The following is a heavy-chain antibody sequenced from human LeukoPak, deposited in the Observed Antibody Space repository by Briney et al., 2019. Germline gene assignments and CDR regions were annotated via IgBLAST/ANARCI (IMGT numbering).Heavy chain of an antibody. Sequence: PGGSLRLSCAASGFTFSNYAMNWVRQAPGKGLEWFSAITGSGDSTYYADSVQGRFTASRDNSRNTLYLQMNSLRGDDTATYYCVKIDCGAVYCRRPDYWGQGALVTVSS. J-gene: IGHJ4*02. CDR3: VKIDCGAVYCRRPDY. D-gene: IGHD4/OR15-4a*01. V-gene: IGHV3-23*01. CDR2: ITGSGDST. CDR1: GFTFSNYA.